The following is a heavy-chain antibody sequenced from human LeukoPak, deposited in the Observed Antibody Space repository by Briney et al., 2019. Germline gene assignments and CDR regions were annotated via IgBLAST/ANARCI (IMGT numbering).Heavy chain of an antibody. Sequence: GGSLRLSCEASGFTFSTYGINWVRQAPGKGLEWVSAISGSGGSTYYADSVKGRFTISRDTSKNMVFLQMNSLRVEDTAVYYCARGIDYWGRGTLVTVSS. CDR1: GFTFSTYG. CDR2: ISGSGGST. CDR3: ARGIDY. J-gene: IGHJ4*02. V-gene: IGHV3-23*01.